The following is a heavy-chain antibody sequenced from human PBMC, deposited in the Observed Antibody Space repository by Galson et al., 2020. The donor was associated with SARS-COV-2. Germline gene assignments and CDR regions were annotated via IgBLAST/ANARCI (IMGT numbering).Heavy chain of an antibody. J-gene: IGHJ4*02. CDR3: AGALQVCADY. CDR2: ISYDGSNK. Sequence: WGSLRLSCAASGFTFSSYAMHWVRQAPRKGLERVAVISYDGSNKYYADSVKGRFTISRDNSKNTLYLQMDSLRAEDTGVYYCAGALQVCADYWGQGTLVTVSS. CDR1: GFTFSSYA. V-gene: IGHV3-30*04. D-gene: IGHD5-18*01.